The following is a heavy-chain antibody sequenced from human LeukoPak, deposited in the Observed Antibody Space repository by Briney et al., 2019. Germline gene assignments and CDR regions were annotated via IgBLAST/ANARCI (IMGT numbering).Heavy chain of an antibody. Sequence: GGSLRLSCAASGFTFSSYWMHWVRQAPGERLVWVSRIKSDGSTNYAASVKGRFTISRDNAKNTVSLQMNSLRAEDTGVYYCARAPSEIGGYYPEYFRHWGQGTLVTVSS. CDR3: ARAPSEIGGYYPEYFRH. J-gene: IGHJ1*01. D-gene: IGHD3-22*01. V-gene: IGHV3-74*01. CDR1: GFTFSSYW. CDR2: IKSDGST.